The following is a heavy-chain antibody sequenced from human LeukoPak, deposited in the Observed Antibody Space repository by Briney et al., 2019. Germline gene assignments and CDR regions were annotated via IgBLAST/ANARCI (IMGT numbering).Heavy chain of an antibody. CDR1: GGSINSGTYY. CDR3: ARTNWHYYYMDV. CDR2: IYTSGST. D-gene: IGHD1-1*01. V-gene: IGHV4-61*02. J-gene: IGHJ6*03. Sequence: PSQTLSLTRTVSGGSINSGTYYWSWIRQPAGKGLEWIGRIYTSGSTNYNPSIKSRVTISVDTSKNQFSLKLSSVTAADTAVYYCARTNWHYYYMDVWGKGTTVTVSS.